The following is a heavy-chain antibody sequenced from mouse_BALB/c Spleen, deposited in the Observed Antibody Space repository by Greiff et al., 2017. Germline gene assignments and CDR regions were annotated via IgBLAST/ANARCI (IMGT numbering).Heavy chain of an antibody. V-gene: IGHV1-20*02. CDR1: GYSFTGYF. CDR2: INPYNGDT. CDR3: ARSGGKGDYAMDY. D-gene: IGHD2-1*01. J-gene: IGHJ4*01. Sequence: VQLKESGPELVKPGASVKISCKASGYSFTGYFMNWVMQSHGKSLEWIGRINPYNGDTFYNQKFKGKATLTVDKSSSPAHMELRSLASEDSAVYYCARSGGKGDYAMDYWGQGTSVTVSS.